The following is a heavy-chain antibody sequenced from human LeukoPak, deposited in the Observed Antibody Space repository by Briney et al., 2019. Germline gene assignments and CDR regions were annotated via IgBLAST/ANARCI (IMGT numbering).Heavy chain of an antibody. CDR1: GGSFSGYY. CDR2: INHRGSI. V-gene: IGHV4-34*01. D-gene: IGHD3-22*01. Sequence: SETLSLTCAVYGGSFSGYYWNWTRQPPGKGLEWIGEINHRGSINYNPSLKSRVTISVDTSKNQFSLKLSSVTAADTAVYYCARGGTFSGYGGYWGQGTLVIVSS. J-gene: IGHJ4*02. CDR3: ARGGTFSGYGGY.